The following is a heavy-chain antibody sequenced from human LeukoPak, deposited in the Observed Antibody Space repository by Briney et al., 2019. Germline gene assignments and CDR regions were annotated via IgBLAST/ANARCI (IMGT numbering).Heavy chain of an antibody. V-gene: IGHV1-46*01. J-gene: IGHJ4*02. D-gene: IGHD4-17*01. Sequence: ASVKVSCKASGYTFTSYYMHWVRQAPGQGLEWMGIINPSGGSTSYAQKFQGRVTMTRDTSTSTVYMELSSLRSEDTAVYYCARDKPSGYGDYGIDYWGQGTLVTVSS. CDR2: INPSGGST. CDR3: ARDKPSGYGDYGIDY. CDR1: GYTFTSYY.